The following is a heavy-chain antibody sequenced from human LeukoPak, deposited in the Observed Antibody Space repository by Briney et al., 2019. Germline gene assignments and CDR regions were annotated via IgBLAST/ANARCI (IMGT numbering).Heavy chain of an antibody. V-gene: IGHV4-34*01. Sequence: PSETLSLTCAVYGGSFSGYYWCWIRQPPGKGLEWIGEINHSGSTNYNPSLKSRVTISVDTSKNQFSLKLSSVTAADTAVYYCVGRVITFDYWGQGTLVTVSS. D-gene: IGHD3-22*01. CDR2: INHSGST. CDR3: VGRVITFDY. J-gene: IGHJ4*02. CDR1: GGSFSGYY.